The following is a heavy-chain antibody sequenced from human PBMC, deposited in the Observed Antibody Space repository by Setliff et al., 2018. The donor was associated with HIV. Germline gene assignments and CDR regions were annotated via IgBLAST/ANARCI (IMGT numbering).Heavy chain of an antibody. J-gene: IGHJ4*02. CDR3: ARSVPDSAYRPTDY. D-gene: IGHD3-22*01. CDR1: GFIFRDHW. V-gene: IGHV3-7*03. CDR2: IKQDGSEK. Sequence: GGSLRLSCAGSGFIFRDHWMTWVRQAPGKGLEWVANIKQDGSEKYYADSVKGRFTISRDISKNTLYLQMNSLTSEDTAVYYCARSVPDSAYRPTDYWGQGTQVTVSS.